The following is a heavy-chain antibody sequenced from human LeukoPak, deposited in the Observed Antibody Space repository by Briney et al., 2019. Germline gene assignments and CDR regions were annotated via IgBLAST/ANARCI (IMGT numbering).Heavy chain of an antibody. CDR2: INHSGST. CDR3: ASIGYSSGWYVNNWFDP. J-gene: IGHJ5*02. V-gene: IGHV4-34*01. D-gene: IGHD6-19*01. CDR1: GGSFSGYY. Sequence: PSETLSLTCAVYGGSFSGYYWSWIRQPPGKGLEWIGEINHSGSTNYNPSLKSRVTVSVDTSKNQFSLKLSSVTAADTAVYYCASIGYSSGWYVNNWFDPWGQGTLVTVSS.